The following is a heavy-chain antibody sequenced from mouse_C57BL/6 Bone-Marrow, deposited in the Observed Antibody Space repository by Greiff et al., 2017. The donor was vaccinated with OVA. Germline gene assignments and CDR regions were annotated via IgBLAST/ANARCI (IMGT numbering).Heavy chain of an antibody. J-gene: IGHJ2*01. Sequence: EVQGVESGAELVRPGASVKLSCTASGFNIKDDYMHWVKQRPEQGLEWIGWIDPENGDTEYASKFQGKATITAETSSNTAYLQLSRLTSEDTAVYYCTTQADFDYWGQGTTLTVSS. CDR2: IDPENGDT. D-gene: IGHD3-2*02. CDR1: GFNIKDDY. V-gene: IGHV14-4*01. CDR3: TTQADFDY.